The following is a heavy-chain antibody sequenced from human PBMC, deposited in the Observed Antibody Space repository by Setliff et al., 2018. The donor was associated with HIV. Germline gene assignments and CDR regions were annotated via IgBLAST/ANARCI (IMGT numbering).Heavy chain of an antibody. V-gene: IGHV1-18*01. CDR1: GYTFTSYT. D-gene: IGHD1-26*01. CDR2: ISSYNGNT. Sequence: VASVKVSCKASGYTFTSYTMNWVRQAPGQRLEWMGWISSYNGNTNYAQNFQGRVTMTTDTFTDTAYMELRSLRSDDTAVYYCARGTRVGANDAFDIWGQGTMVTVSS. CDR3: ARGTRVGANDAFDI. J-gene: IGHJ3*02.